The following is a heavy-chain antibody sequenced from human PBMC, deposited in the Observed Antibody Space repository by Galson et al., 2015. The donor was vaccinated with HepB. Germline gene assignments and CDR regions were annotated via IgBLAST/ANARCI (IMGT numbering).Heavy chain of an antibody. Sequence: SLRLSCAGSGFIFNNYAMSWVRQAPGKGLEWVSAINVDSTYYTDSVKGRFTISRGNSKNTLHLQMNSLRVEDTAVYYCAKSTRYGTTWFGGIDSWGQGTLVTVSS. V-gene: IGHV3-23*01. J-gene: IGHJ4*02. CDR3: AKSTRYGTTWFGGIDS. CDR2: INVDST. CDR1: GFIFNNYA. D-gene: IGHD3-16*01.